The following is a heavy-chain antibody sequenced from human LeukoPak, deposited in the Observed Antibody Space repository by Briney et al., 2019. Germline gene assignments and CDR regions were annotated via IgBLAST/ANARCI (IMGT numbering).Heavy chain of an antibody. D-gene: IGHD4-17*01. J-gene: IGHJ5*02. Sequence: SXKVSCKASGGTFISYAISWVGQAPGQGLEWMGGIIPIFGTANYAQKVKGRVTITTEESRRTEYMELSRQRDEETAVYYCARGRTTVTTALAVNWFDPWGQGTLVTVSS. CDR2: IIPIFGTA. CDR3: ARGRTTVTTALAVNWFDP. CDR1: GGTFISYA. V-gene: IGHV1-69*05.